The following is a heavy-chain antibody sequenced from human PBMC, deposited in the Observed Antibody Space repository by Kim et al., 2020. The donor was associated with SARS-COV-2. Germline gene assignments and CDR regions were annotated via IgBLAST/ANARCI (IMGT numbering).Heavy chain of an antibody. V-gene: IGHV4-39*07. Sequence: SETLSLTCTVSGGSISSSSYYWGWIRQPPGKGLEWIGTIYYTGTTYYNPSLKSRVTISIDTSKTQFSLKLTSVTAADTAVYYCARARQGSSWYVYYYAM. D-gene: IGHD6-13*01. CDR3: ARARQGSSWYVYYYAM. J-gene: IGHJ6*01. CDR1: GGSISSSSYY. CDR2: IYYTGTT.